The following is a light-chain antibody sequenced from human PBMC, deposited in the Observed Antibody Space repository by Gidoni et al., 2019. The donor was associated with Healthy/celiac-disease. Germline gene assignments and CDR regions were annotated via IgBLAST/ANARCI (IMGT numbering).Light chain of an antibody. J-gene: IGKJ3*01. CDR3: MQALQTPLT. Sequence: EMVMTQSPLSLPVTPGEPASISCRSSQSLLHSNGYNSLDWYLQKPGQSPQLLIYLGSNRASGVPDRFSGSGSGTDFTLKISRVEAEDVGVSYCMQALQTPLTFGPGTKVDIK. CDR1: QSLLHSNGYNS. CDR2: LGS. V-gene: IGKV2-28*01.